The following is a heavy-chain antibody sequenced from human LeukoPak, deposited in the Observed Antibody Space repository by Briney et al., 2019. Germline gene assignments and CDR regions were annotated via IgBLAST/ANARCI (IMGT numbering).Heavy chain of an antibody. D-gene: IGHD3-3*01. CDR3: ARRPGTILDS. CDR1: GGSFSGYY. J-gene: IGHJ4*02. V-gene: IGHV4-34*01. CDR2: INHSGST. Sequence: SETLSLTCAVYGGSFSGYYWSWVRQPPGKGLEWIGEINHSGSTNYNPSLKSRVTISVDTSKNQFSLKLSSVTAADTAVYYCARRPGTILDSWGQGTLVTVSS.